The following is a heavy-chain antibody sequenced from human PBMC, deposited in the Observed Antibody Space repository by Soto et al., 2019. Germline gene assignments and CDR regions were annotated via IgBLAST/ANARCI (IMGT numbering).Heavy chain of an antibody. CDR3: ARVQSLAGVY. J-gene: IGHJ4*02. CDR2: IKQDGGDK. CDR1: GFTFSNYW. D-gene: IGHD6-19*01. Sequence: EVQLVESGGGLVQPGGSLRLSCAASGFTFSNYWMSWVRQAPGKGLEWVANIKQDGGDKYYVDSVKGRFSISSDNANNSPYLHMNSLRAEDTAVYYCARVQSLAGVYWGQGTLVTVSS. V-gene: IGHV3-7*05.